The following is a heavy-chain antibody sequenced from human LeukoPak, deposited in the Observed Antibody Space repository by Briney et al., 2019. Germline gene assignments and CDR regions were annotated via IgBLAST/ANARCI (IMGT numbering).Heavy chain of an antibody. J-gene: IGHJ4*02. Sequence: GGSLRLSCAASGFIFSDSAMHWVRHAPGKGLGWVTFIRYEGSNRKSADSVNGRITMSRDNARNTLYLQMNSLRAEDTAVYYCARGGLGGATPDYWGQGALVTVSS. CDR1: GFIFSDSA. CDR2: IRYEGSNR. D-gene: IGHD1-26*01. V-gene: IGHV3-30*02. CDR3: ARGGLGGATPDY.